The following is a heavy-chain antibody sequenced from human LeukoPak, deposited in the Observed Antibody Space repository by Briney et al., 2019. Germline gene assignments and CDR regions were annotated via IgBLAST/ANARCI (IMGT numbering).Heavy chain of an antibody. J-gene: IGHJ4*02. Sequence: PGGSLRLSCAASGFTFRTYWMSWVRQAPGKGLEWVANIKQDGNEEYYVDSVKGRFTISRDNAKNSLDLQMNSLRAEDTAVYYCARDTLGEGEDANYAVYYFDYWGQGTSVTVSS. CDR3: ARDTLGEGEDANYAVYYFDY. CDR1: GFTFRTYW. CDR2: IKQDGNEE. D-gene: IGHD4/OR15-4a*01. V-gene: IGHV3-7*01.